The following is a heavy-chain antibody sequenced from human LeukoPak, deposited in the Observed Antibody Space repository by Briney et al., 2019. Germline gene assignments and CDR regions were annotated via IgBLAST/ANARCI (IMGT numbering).Heavy chain of an antibody. CDR1: GYTLTELS. CDR2: FDPEDGET. J-gene: IGHJ4*02. V-gene: IGHV1-24*01. CDR3: ATGLDMFGESVWDFDY. D-gene: IGHD3-10*02. Sequence: SVKVSCKVSGYTLTELSMHWVRQAPGKGLEWMGDFDPEDGETIYAQKFQGRVTMTEDTSTDTAYMELSSLRSEDTAVYYCATGLDMFGESVWDFDYWGQGTLVTVSS.